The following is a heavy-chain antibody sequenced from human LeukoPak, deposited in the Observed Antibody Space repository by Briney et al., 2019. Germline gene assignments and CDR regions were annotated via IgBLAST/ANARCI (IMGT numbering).Heavy chain of an antibody. Sequence: PSETLSLTCTVSGGSISGSSYYWGWIRQPPGKGLEWIGSIYYSGSTYYNPSLKSRVTISVDTSKNQFSLKLSSVTAADTAVYYCASSIAVANFDYWGQGTLVTVSS. V-gene: IGHV4-39*01. CDR3: ASSIAVANFDY. D-gene: IGHD6-19*01. CDR2: IYYSGST. CDR1: GGSISGSSYY. J-gene: IGHJ4*02.